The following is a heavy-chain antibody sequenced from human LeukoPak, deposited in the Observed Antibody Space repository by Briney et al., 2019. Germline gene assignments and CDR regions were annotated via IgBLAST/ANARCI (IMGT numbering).Heavy chain of an antibody. CDR1: GSYISSSSYS. CDR3: ARLDPRGPDDY. CDR2: IYYTGTT. J-gene: IGHJ4*02. V-gene: IGHV4-39*01. D-gene: IGHD2-2*03. Sequence: PSETLSLTCTVSGSYISSSSYSWGWIRQPPGKRLEWIGNIYYTGTTYSNPSLKSRVTISVDTSKNQFSLKLSSVTAADTAVYYCARLDPRGPDDYWGQGTLVTVSS.